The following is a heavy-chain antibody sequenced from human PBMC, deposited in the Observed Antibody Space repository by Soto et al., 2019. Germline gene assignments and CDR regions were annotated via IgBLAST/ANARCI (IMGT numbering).Heavy chain of an antibody. D-gene: IGHD6-25*01. V-gene: IGHV4-34*01. CDR2: INHSGST. J-gene: IGHJ6*04. CDR1: GGSFSAYH. Sequence: SETLSLPCAVDGGSFSAYHWRRIRLPPGKGLEWIGEINHSGSTNNNPSVKSRVTISVDTSKNQYSLKLRTVTAADTAVYYCRMIREQRRHYYGTDGWGKWTTVTVTS. CDR3: RMIREQRRHYYGTDG.